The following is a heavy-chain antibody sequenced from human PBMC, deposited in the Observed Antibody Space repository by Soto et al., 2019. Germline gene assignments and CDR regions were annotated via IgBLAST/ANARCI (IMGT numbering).Heavy chain of an antibody. CDR2: ISSSSSTI. J-gene: IGHJ6*02. D-gene: IGHD3-10*01. Sequence: EVQLVESGGGLVQRGGSLRLSCAASGLTFSSYSMNWVRQAPGKGLEWVSYISSSSSTIYYADSVKGRFTISRDNAKNSLYLQINRLRAQDTAVYYCAFGEEPRYYHYGMDVWGQGTTVTVSS. V-gene: IGHV3-48*01. CDR1: GLTFSSYS. CDR3: AFGEEPRYYHYGMDV.